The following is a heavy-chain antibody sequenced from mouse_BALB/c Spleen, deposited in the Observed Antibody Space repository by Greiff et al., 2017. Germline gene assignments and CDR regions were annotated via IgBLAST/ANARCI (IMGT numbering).Heavy chain of an antibody. V-gene: IGHV5-17*02. CDR3: ARDYYGPFAY. D-gene: IGHD1-1*01. CDR2: IRSGSSTI. J-gene: IGHJ3*01. Sequence: EVKLVESGGGLVQPGGSRKLSCAASGFTFSSFGMHWVRQAPEKGLEWVAYIRSGSSTIYYADTVKGRFTIYRDNPKNTLFLQMTSLRSEDTAMYYCARDYYGPFAYWGQGTLVTVSA. CDR1: GFTFSSFG.